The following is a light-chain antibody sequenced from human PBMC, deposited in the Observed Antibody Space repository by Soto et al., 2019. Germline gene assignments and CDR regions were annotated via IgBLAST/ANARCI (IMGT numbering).Light chain of an antibody. CDR2: DAS. J-gene: IGKJ4*01. Sequence: DNQLTQSPSSISASVGDRVTITCRASQDFSNFLAWYQQKPGRAPKLLMYDASTLQSGVPSRFSGSGSGTEFTLTISSLQPEDFATYYCQQLYSFPLTFGGGTKVDI. V-gene: IGKV1-9*01. CDR1: QDFSNF. CDR3: QQLYSFPLT.